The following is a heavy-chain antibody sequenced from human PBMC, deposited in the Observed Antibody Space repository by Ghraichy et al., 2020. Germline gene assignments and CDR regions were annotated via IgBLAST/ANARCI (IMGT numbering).Heavy chain of an antibody. D-gene: IGHD3-3*01. J-gene: IGHJ4*02. V-gene: IGHV3-23*01. CDR2: ISGSGGST. CDR1: GFTFSSYA. CDR3: AKSPQPILEWLLSDSWPLFTYYFDY. Sequence: GGSLRLSCAASGFTFSSYAMSWVRQAPGKGLEWVSAISGSGGSTYYADSVKGRFTISRDNSKNTLYLQMNSLRAEDTAVYYCAKSPQPILEWLLSDSWPLFTYYFDYWGQGTLVTVSS.